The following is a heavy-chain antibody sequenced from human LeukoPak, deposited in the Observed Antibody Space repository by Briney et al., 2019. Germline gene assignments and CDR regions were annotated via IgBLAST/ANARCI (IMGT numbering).Heavy chain of an antibody. CDR1: GGSFSGYY. CDR3: ARGPLLQVPGSGSYYPDAFDI. Sequence: SETLSLTCAVCGGSFSGYYWSWIRQPPGKGLEWIGEINHSGSTYYNPSLKSRVTISVDRSKNQFSLKLSSVTAADTAVYYCARGPLLQVPGSGSYYPDAFDIWGQGTMVTVSS. CDR2: INHSGST. J-gene: IGHJ3*02. V-gene: IGHV4-34*01. D-gene: IGHD3-10*01.